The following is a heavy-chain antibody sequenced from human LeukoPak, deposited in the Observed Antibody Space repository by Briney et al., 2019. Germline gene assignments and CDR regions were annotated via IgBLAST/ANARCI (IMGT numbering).Heavy chain of an antibody. CDR2: INHSGST. Sequence: PSETLSLTCAVYGGSFSGYYWSWIRQPPGKGLEWIGEINHSGSTNYNPSLKSRVTISVDTSKNQFSLKLSSVTAADTAVYYCARRKGGATLDAFDIWGQGTMVTVSS. D-gene: IGHD1-26*01. J-gene: IGHJ3*02. V-gene: IGHV4-34*01. CDR1: GGSFSGYY. CDR3: ARRKGGATLDAFDI.